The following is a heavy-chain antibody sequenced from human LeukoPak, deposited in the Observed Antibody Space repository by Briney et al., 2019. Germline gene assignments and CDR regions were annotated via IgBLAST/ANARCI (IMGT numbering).Heavy chain of an antibody. Sequence: GGSLRLSCAASGFTFDDYAMHWVRQAPGKGLEWVSFIIGGGGSTYYADSVKGRFTISRDNSKNSLYLQMNSLRTEDTALYYGAKVGYSNYFDYWGQGTLVTVSS. V-gene: IGHV3-43*02. CDR2: IIGGGGST. J-gene: IGHJ4*02. CDR1: GFTFDDYA. D-gene: IGHD4-11*01. CDR3: AKVGYSNYFDY.